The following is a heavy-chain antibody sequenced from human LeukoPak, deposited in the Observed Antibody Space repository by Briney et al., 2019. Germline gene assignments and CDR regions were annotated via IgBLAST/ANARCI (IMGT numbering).Heavy chain of an antibody. J-gene: IGHJ3*02. V-gene: IGHV1-18*01. D-gene: IGHD3-16*02. CDR2: ISAYNGNT. Sequence: ASVKVSCKASGYTFTSYGIGWVRQAPGQGLEWMGWISAYNGNTNYAQKLRGRVTMTTDTSTSTAYMELRSLRSDDTAVYYCARDSYVWGSYRYMVDIWGQGTMVTVSS. CDR1: GYTFTSYG. CDR3: ARDSYVWGSYRYMVDI.